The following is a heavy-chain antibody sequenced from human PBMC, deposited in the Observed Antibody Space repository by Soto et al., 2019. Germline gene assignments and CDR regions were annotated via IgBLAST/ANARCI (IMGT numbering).Heavy chain of an antibody. Sequence: SETLSLTCTVSGASISTYFWSWIRQPPGKGLEWIGYISYSGSTSYNPSLKSRVTISVDTSKNQFSLKLSSATAADTAVYYCARGTSRLQNWFDPWGQGTLVTVSS. D-gene: IGHD6-6*01. J-gene: IGHJ5*02. CDR1: GASISTYF. CDR2: ISYSGST. CDR3: ARGTSRLQNWFDP. V-gene: IGHV4-59*01.